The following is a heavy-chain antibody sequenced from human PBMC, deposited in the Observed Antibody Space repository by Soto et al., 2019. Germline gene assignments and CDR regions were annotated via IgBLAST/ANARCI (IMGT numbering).Heavy chain of an antibody. CDR2: ISGSGGST. D-gene: IGHD3-22*01. CDR3: AKDSRPIVVVPRGAFDI. Sequence: PAACLRVACAASRSPFSSYALSWVRQAPGTGLEWVSAISGSGGSTYYADSVKGRFTISRDNSKNTLYLQMNSLRAEDTAVYYCAKDSRPIVVVPRGAFDIWGQGTMVTGSS. V-gene: IGHV3-23*01. J-gene: IGHJ3*02. CDR1: RSPFSSYA.